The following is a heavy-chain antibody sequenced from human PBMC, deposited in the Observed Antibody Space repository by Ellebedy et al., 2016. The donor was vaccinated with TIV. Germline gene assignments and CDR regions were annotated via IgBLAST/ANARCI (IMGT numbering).Heavy chain of an antibody. J-gene: IGHJ6*02. D-gene: IGHD5-18*01. V-gene: IGHV1-46*01. Sequence: AASVKVSCKASGGTFSSYAISWVRQAPGQGLEWMGIINPSGGSTSYAQKFQGRVTMTRDTSTSTVYMELSSLRSEDTAVYYCGRTIQDTAMVTSPYYGMDVWGQGTTVTVSS. CDR2: INPSGGST. CDR3: GRTIQDTAMVTSPYYGMDV. CDR1: GGTFSSYA.